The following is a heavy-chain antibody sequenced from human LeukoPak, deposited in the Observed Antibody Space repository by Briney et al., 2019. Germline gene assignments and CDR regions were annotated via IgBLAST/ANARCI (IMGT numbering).Heavy chain of an antibody. CDR2: IYSGGST. D-gene: IGHD3-16*02. Sequence: PRGSLRLSCAASGFTASSNYMSWVRQAPGKGLEWVSVIYSGGSTYYADSVKGRFTISRDNSKNTLYLQMNSLRAEDTAVYYCARDYRRTFDYWGQGTLVTVSS. CDR1: GFTASSNY. CDR3: ARDYRRTFDY. J-gene: IGHJ4*02. V-gene: IGHV3-53*01.